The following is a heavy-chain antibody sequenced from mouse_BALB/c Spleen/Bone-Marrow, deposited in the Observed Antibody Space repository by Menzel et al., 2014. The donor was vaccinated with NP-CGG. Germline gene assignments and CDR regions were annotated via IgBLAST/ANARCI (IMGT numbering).Heavy chain of an antibody. CDR3: TRSELRRGGYALDY. Sequence: QVQLQQSRAELVKPGASVKLSCKASGYSFTSYWMHWVKQRPGQGLEWIGEISPINGRSNYNEKFKSKATLTVDKSSSTAYMQLSGLTSEDSAVYYCTRSELRRGGYALDYWGLGTSVTVSS. D-gene: IGHD2-12*01. V-gene: IGHV1S81*02. CDR2: ISPINGRS. J-gene: IGHJ4*01. CDR1: GYSFTSYW.